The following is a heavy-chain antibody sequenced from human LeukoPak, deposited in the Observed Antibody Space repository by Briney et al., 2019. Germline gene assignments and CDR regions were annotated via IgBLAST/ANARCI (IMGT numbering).Heavy chain of an antibody. CDR1: GGSFSVYY. CDR3: ARDGGSNNYWFDP. V-gene: IGHV4-34*01. J-gene: IGHJ5*02. CDR2: INHSGRT. D-gene: IGHD4-23*01. Sequence: KPSETLSLTCTVYGGSFSVYYWIWIRQPPGKGLEWIGEINHSGRTNYNPSLKSRVTISVDTSKNEFSLKLSSVTAADTAVYYCARDGGSNNYWFDPWGQGTLVTVSS.